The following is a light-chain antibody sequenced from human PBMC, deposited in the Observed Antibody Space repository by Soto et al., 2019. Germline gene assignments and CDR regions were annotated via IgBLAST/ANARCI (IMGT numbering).Light chain of an antibody. Sequence: DIQMTQSPSSLSAYLGDRVTITCRASQGISNYLAWYQQKPGRLPKLLLFGASTLQSGVPARFSGSGSGTLFTLTISSLEPEDVAVYYCQQRSIWPRNTFGLGTKLEIK. CDR3: QQRSIWPRNT. CDR1: QGISNY. J-gene: IGKJ2*01. V-gene: IGKV1-27*01. CDR2: GAS.